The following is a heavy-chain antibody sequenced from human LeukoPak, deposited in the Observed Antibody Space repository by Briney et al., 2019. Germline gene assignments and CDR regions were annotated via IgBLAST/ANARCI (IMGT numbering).Heavy chain of an antibody. Sequence: GGSLRLSCAASGFTFSSYSMSWVRQAPGKGLEWVSAISGSGGSTYYADSVKGRFTISRDNAKNSLYPQVNSLRAEDTAVYYCARDLFDDYSLDYWGQGTLVTVSS. CDR1: GFTFSSYS. CDR3: ARDLFDDYSLDY. J-gene: IGHJ4*02. V-gene: IGHV3-23*01. D-gene: IGHD3-16*01. CDR2: ISGSGGST.